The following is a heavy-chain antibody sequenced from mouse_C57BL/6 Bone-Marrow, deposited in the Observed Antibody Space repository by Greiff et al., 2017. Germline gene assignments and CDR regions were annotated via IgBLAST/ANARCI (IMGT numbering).Heavy chain of an antibody. CDR1: GYAFTNYL. Sequence: QVQLQQSGAELVRPGTSVKVSCKASGYAFTNYLIEWVKQRPGQGLEWIGVINPGSGGTNYNEKFKGKATLTADKSSSTAYMQRSSLTSEDTAGYYCSSFDGNYVDFWGQGTPLTVAS. V-gene: IGHV1-54*01. J-gene: IGHJ2*01. CDR3: SSFDGNYVDF. CDR2: INPGSGGT. D-gene: IGHD2-3*01.